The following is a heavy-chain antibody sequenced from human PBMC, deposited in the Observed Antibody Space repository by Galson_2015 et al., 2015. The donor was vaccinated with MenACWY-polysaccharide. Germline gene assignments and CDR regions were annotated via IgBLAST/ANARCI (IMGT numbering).Heavy chain of an antibody. CDR3: ARVRMGIIEY. CDR1: GGSFRRDPFH. CDR2: IYASGGT. V-gene: IGHV4-61*02. D-gene: IGHD1-26*01. J-gene: IGHJ4*02. Sequence: TLSLTCTVSGGSFRRDPFHWTWIRQSAGKGLEWLGRIYASGGTNYNPSVKARLTISVDTSKNQFSLKLTSVTAADTAVYYCARVRMGIIEYWGQGILVTVSS.